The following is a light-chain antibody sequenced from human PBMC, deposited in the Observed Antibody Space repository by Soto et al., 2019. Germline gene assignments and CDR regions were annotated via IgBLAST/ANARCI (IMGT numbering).Light chain of an antibody. CDR3: HQYSGSPNT. Sequence: EIVLTQSPGTLSLSPGERATLSCRASQSVSNNYLAWYQQTPGQAPRLLIYGASSRATDVTDRFSGSGSGTDFTLTITRLEPEDLAVYYCHQYSGSPNTFGQGTKLAIK. CDR2: GAS. V-gene: IGKV3-20*01. CDR1: QSVSNNY. J-gene: IGKJ2*01.